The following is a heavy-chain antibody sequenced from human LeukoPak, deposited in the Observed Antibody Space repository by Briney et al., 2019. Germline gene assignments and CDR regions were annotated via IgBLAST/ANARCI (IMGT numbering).Heavy chain of an antibody. Sequence: SETLPLTCTVSGGSISSYYWSWIRQPPGKGLEWSGYIYYSGSTNYNPSLKSRVTISVDTSKNQFSLKLSSVTAADTAVYYCARDGTNTIFGVVGWFDPWGQGTLVTVSS. V-gene: IGHV4-59*01. J-gene: IGHJ5*02. CDR3: ARDGTNTIFGVVGWFDP. D-gene: IGHD3-3*01. CDR2: IYYSGST. CDR1: GGSISSYY.